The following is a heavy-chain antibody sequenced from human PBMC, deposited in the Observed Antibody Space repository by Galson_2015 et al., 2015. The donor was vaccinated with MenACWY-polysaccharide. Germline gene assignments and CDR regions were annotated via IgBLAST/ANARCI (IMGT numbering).Heavy chain of an antibody. V-gene: IGHV3-7*01. Sequence: SLRLSCAASGFTFSSYWMSWVRQAPGKGLEWVANIKQDGSEKYYVDSVKGRFTISRDNAKNSLYLQMNSLRAEDTAVYYCATDSSGWYPFDYWGQGTLVTVSS. CDR3: ATDSSGWYPFDY. D-gene: IGHD6-19*01. CDR1: GFTFSSYW. J-gene: IGHJ4*02. CDR2: IKQDGSEK.